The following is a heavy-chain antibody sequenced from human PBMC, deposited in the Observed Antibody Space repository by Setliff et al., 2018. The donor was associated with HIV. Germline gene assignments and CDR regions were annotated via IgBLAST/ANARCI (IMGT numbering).Heavy chain of an antibody. V-gene: IGHV4-34*01. CDR1: GGSFSAYY. Sequence: TSETLSLTCAVYGGSFSAYYWSWIRQTPGKGLEWIGGINHSGSTNYNPSLKSRVTTSVDTSKKQFSLRLTSVTAADTAVYYCARGVRDNSGWSSYYFDYWGQGTLVTVSS. D-gene: IGHD6-19*01. CDR2: INHSGST. J-gene: IGHJ4*02. CDR3: ARGVRDNSGWSSYYFDY.